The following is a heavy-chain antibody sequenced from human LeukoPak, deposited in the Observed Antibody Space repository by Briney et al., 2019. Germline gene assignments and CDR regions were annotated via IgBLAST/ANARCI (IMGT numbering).Heavy chain of an antibody. Sequence: GGSLRLSCAASGFTFSSYSMNWVRQAPGKGLEWVAVISYDGSNKYYADSVKGRFTISRDNSKNTLYLQMNSLRAEDTAVYYCAKNGGDYDFDYWGQGTLVTVSS. CDR2: ISYDGSNK. V-gene: IGHV3-30*18. D-gene: IGHD4-17*01. J-gene: IGHJ4*02. CDR3: AKNGGDYDFDY. CDR1: GFTFSSYS.